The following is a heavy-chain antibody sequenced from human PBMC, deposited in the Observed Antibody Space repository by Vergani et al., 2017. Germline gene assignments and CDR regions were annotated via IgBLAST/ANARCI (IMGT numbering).Heavy chain of an antibody. CDR2: ISGSGGST. CDR1: GFTFNHYA. Sequence: EVQLLESGGDLVQPGGSLRLSCAASGFTFNHYAMNWVRQAPGKGLEWVSGISGSGGSTYYAGSVKGRFTISRDSSKNTLYLQMNSLSAGDTAVYYCAKANPRNSGYDYLYYYHAMDVWGPGTTVTVSS. CDR3: AKANPRNSGYDYLYYYHAMDV. V-gene: IGHV3-23*01. J-gene: IGHJ6*02. D-gene: IGHD5-12*01.